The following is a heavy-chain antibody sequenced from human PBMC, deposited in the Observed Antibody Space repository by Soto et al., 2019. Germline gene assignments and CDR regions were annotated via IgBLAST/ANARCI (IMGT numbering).Heavy chain of an antibody. CDR2: IKQDGSEK. Sequence: PGGSLRLSCAASGFTFSSYWMSWVRQAPGKGLEWVANIKQDGSEKYYVDSVKGRFTISRDNAKNSLYLQMNSLRAEDTAVYYCARTRLNDYIWGSYRDGSDYWGQGTLVTVSS. V-gene: IGHV3-7*01. J-gene: IGHJ4*02. D-gene: IGHD3-16*02. CDR1: GFTFSSYW. CDR3: ARTRLNDYIWGSYRDGSDY.